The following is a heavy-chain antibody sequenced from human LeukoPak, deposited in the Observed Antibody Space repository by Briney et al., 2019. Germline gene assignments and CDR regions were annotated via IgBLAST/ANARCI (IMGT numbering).Heavy chain of an antibody. D-gene: IGHD5-18*01. Sequence: GESLKISCKGSGYNFATDWIGWVRQMPGKGLEWMGIIFPADSDTRYNPSFQGQVTISSDKSITTAYLQWSSLKASDTAMYYCARRKSGYSYGDWGQGTLVTVSS. CDR3: ARRKSGYSYGD. J-gene: IGHJ4*02. CDR1: GYNFATDW. V-gene: IGHV5-51*01. CDR2: IFPADSDT.